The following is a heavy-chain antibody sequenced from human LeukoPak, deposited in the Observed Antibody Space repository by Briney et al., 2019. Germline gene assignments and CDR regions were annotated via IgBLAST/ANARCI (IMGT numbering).Heavy chain of an antibody. CDR2: ISGSGGST. CDR1: GFTFSSYA. CDR3: AKGFEDIMYAFDI. V-gene: IGHV3-23*01. J-gene: IGHJ3*02. D-gene: IGHD3-16*01. Sequence: QPGGSLRLSCAASGFTFSSYAVSWVRQAPGKGLEWVSAISGSGGSTYYADSVKGRFTISRDNSKNTLYLQMNSLRAEDTAAYYCAKGFEDIMYAFDIWGQGTMVTVSS.